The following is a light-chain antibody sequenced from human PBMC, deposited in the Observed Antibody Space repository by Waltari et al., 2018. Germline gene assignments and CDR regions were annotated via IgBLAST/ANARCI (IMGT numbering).Light chain of an antibody. CDR1: QKLLWSYNFKNY. Sequence: DVVMTPSPDSLAVSLGEMATINCKSSQKLLWSYNFKNYLSWYHPEPVQPPNLLIYGAWTRESGVPGRFWGRWSGIYFIPTRRGLQAEDVAVYYWQQYYSTTQTFGQGTKLKIK. CDR3: QQYYSTTQT. J-gene: IGKJ2*01. V-gene: IGKV4-1*01. CDR2: GAW.